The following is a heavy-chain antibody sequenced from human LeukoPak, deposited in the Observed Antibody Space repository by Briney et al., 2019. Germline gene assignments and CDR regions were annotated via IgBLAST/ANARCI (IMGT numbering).Heavy chain of an antibody. D-gene: IGHD2-21*01. V-gene: IGHV3-30*18. Sequence: PGGPLRLSCAASGFTFSSYGMHWVRQAPGKGLEWVAVISYDGSNKYYADSVKGRFTISRDNSKNTLYLQMNSLRAEDTAVYYCAKARRTYFTLDYWGQGTLVTVSS. CDR3: AKARRTYFTLDY. CDR2: ISYDGSNK. CDR1: GFTFSSYG. J-gene: IGHJ4*02.